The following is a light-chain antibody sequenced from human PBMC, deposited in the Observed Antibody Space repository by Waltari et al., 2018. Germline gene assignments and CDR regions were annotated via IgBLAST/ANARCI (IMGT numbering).Light chain of an antibody. V-gene: IGKV2-28*01. J-gene: IGKJ2*03. CDR1: QSLLDSDGYTH. CDR3: MQTLQTPYS. Sequence: DIVMTQTPLSLPVTPGEPASISCRSSQSLLDSDGYTHLHWYLQKPGQSPQLLIYLGSNRASVVPDRFSGSGSGTDFTLKISRVEAEDVGVNDCMQTLQTPYSFGQGTKVEIK. CDR2: LGS.